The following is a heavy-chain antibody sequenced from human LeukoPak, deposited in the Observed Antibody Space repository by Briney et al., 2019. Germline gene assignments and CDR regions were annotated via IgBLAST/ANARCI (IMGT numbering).Heavy chain of an antibody. CDR2: MNPNSGNT. J-gene: IGHJ6*02. V-gene: IGHV1-8*01. D-gene: IGHD2-15*01. CDR3: AREKVGYCSGGSCYPRPYYYYGMDV. CDR1: GYTSTSYD. Sequence: VASVKVSCKASGYTSTSYDINWVRQATGQGLEWMGWMNPNSGNTGYAQKFQGRVTMTRNTSISTAYMELSSLRSEDTAVYYCAREKVGYCSGGSCYPRPYYYYGMDVWGQGTTVTVSS.